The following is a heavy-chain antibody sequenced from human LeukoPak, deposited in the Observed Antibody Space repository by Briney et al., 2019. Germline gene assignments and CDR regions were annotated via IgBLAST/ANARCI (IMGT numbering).Heavy chain of an antibody. CDR3: ARELRYDNSDSGAF. D-gene: IGHD3-22*01. V-gene: IGHV4-38-2*02. J-gene: IGHJ3*01. Sequence: PSETLSLTCTVSGYSIRSGYYCGWIRQPPGRGLEWIGSIFRSGDTYYNPSLKSRVTISIDTARNQFSLTLSSVTAADTAVYYCARELRYDNSDSGAFWGQGTVVTVSS. CDR1: GYSIRSGYY. CDR2: IFRSGDT.